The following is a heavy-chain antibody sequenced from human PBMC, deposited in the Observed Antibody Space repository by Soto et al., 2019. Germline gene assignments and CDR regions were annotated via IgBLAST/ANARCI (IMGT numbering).Heavy chain of an antibody. V-gene: IGHV3-23*01. Sequence: EVQLLESGGGLVQPGGSLRLSCAASGFTFSNSAMSWVRQAPGKGLEWVSTISGSGGTTYYADSVEGRFAISRDNSKNTLYLQPNSLRADDTAVYYCASRAYITLNYWGQGTLVTVSS. CDR3: ASRAYITLNY. J-gene: IGHJ4*02. CDR2: ISGSGGTT. D-gene: IGHD3-16*01. CDR1: GFTFSNSA.